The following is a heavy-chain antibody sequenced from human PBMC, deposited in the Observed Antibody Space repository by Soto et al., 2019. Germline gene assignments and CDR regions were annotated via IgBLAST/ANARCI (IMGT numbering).Heavy chain of an antibody. D-gene: IGHD5-18*01. CDR1: GFTFDDYA. CDR3: AKDSGTQRYSYGNFDY. Sequence: GASPRLSCAASGFTFDDYAMHWVRQAPGKGLEWVSGISWNSGSIGYADSVKGRFTISRDNAKNSLYLQMNSLRAEDTALYYCAKDSGTQRYSYGNFDYWGQGTLVTVSS. J-gene: IGHJ4*02. V-gene: IGHV3-9*01. CDR2: ISWNSGSI.